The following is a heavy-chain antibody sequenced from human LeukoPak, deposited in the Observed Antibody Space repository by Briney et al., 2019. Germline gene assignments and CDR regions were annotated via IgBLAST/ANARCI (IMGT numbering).Heavy chain of an antibody. V-gene: IGHV3-23*01. CDR1: GLIFSNYA. CDR2: INGSGGTT. D-gene: IGHD3-22*01. CDR3: ARAPRGFQWFVEY. Sequence: GGSLILSCAASGLIFSNYAMSWVRQAPGKGLEWVSDINGSGGTTYYSDSVKGRFTISRDNSKNTLYLQMNSLRVEDTAIYYCARAPRGFQWFVEYWGQGTLVTVSS. J-gene: IGHJ4*02.